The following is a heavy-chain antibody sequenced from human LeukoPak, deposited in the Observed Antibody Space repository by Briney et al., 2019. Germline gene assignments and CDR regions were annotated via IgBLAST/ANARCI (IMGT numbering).Heavy chain of an antibody. CDR2: IWYDGSNK. CDR1: GFTFSSYA. Sequence: GGSLRLSCAASGFTFSSYAMHWVRQAPGKGLEWVAVIWYDGSNKYYADSVKGRFTISRDNSKNTLYLQMNSLRAEDTAVYYCAKDLRRYCSSTSCYTENDYWGQGTLVTVSS. CDR3: AKDLRRYCSSTSCYTENDY. D-gene: IGHD2-2*02. J-gene: IGHJ4*02. V-gene: IGHV3-33*06.